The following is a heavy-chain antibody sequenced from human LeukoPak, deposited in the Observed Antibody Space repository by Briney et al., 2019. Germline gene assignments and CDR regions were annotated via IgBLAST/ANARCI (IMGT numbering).Heavy chain of an antibody. CDR2: TYYTGST. J-gene: IGHJ4*02. D-gene: IGHD6-19*01. Sequence: SETLSLTCTVAGGSISSYYWSWIRQPPGKGLEWIGYTYYTGSTNYNPSLKSRVTISVGTSKNQFSLKLSSVTAADTAVYYCARGVGGWYFDYWGQGTLVTVSS. V-gene: IGHV4-59*01. CDR1: GGSISSYY. CDR3: ARGVGGWYFDY.